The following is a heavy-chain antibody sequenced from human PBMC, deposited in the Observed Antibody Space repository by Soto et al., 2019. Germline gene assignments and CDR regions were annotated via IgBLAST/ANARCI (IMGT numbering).Heavy chain of an antibody. CDR2: IYYSGST. CDR1: GGSISSSSYS. CDR3: GRQPGHCGSTTCFGYYSVDV. J-gene: IGHJ6*02. D-gene: IGHD2-2*01. V-gene: IGHV4-39*01. Sequence: QLQLQESGPRLVKPSETLSLTCSVSGGSISSSSYSWGWIRQPPGKGLEWIGTIYYSGSTHYNPSLAGRAPISADPPTNQLSRRLSSVTAADTAVYYCGRQPGHCGSTTCFGYYSVDVWGQGTTVTVS.